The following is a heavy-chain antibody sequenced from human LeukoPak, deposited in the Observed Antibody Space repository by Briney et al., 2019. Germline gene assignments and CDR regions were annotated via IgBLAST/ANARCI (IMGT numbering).Heavy chain of an antibody. Sequence: ASVKVSCKTSGYTFTDYNLHWVRQAPGQRLEWMGIIKPSGGDTSYAQTFQGRVTMTRDTSISTAYMELSRLRSDDTAVYYCARGPSDYCSGGSCYSGYYYYYMDVWGKGTTVTVSS. V-gene: IGHV1-46*01. CDR3: ARGPSDYCSGGSCYSGYYYYYMDV. CDR1: GYTFTDYN. CDR2: IKPSGGDT. J-gene: IGHJ6*03. D-gene: IGHD2-15*01.